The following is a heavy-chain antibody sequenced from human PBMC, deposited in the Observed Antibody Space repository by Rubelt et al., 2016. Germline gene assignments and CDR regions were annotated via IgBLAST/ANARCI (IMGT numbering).Heavy chain of an antibody. J-gene: IGHJ4*02. V-gene: IGHV3-7*03. D-gene: IGHD2-8*01. Sequence: EVQLVESGGGLVQPGGSLRLSCAASGFTFSSHYMTWVRQAPGKGLEWVANVKQDGSDKHYVESVKGRFTVSRDNAKNSLYLQMNSLRDEDTAVYYCAKDRSARVMVYVLGTWGQGTLVTVSS. CDR1: GFTFSSHY. CDR3: AKDRSARVMVYVLGT. CDR2: VKQDGSDK.